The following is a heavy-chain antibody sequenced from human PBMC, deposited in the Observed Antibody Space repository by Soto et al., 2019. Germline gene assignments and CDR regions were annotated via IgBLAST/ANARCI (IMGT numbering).Heavy chain of an antibody. CDR2: ITSDTKTI. D-gene: IGHD6-19*01. CDR1: GFTFSGYS. V-gene: IGHV3-48*02. Sequence: VQLVESGGDLVQRGGSLRLSCVASGFTFSGYSMNWVRQAPGKGLEWFSYITSDTKTIKYADSVKGRFTISRDNAKNSVYLQMNSLRDEDTAVYYCARSVEGHFDYWGQGTVVTVSS. J-gene: IGHJ4*02. CDR3: ARSVEGHFDY.